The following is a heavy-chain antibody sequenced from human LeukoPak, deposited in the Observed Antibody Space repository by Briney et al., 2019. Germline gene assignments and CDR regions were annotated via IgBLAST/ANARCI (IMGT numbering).Heavy chain of an antibody. CDR1: GDSITSGDYY. Sequence: SETLSLTCSVSGDSITSGDYYWTWIRQHPEKGLEWIGYIYHSGSSHCNPSLKSRVTMSVDTSKNHFSLTLNSVTDADTAVYYCAREIAGEQWQVNWLDPWGQGILVTVSS. CDR3: AREIAGEQWQVNWLDP. J-gene: IGHJ5*02. D-gene: IGHD6-19*01. V-gene: IGHV4-31*02. CDR2: IYHSGSS.